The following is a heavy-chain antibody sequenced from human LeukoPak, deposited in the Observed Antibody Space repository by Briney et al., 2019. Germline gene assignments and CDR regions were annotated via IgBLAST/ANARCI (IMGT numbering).Heavy chain of an antibody. CDR3: ARLPYGATVPTYFDY. CDR1: GGSISSGDYY. D-gene: IGHD1-26*01. V-gene: IGHV4-30-4*01. Sequence: PSQTLSLTCTVSGGSISSGDYYWSWIRQPPGRGLDWIVYIYYSGSTYYNPSPKSRVTISVDTSKNQFSLKLSSVTAADTAVYYCARLPYGATVPTYFDYWGQGTLVTVSS. J-gene: IGHJ4*02. CDR2: IYYSGST.